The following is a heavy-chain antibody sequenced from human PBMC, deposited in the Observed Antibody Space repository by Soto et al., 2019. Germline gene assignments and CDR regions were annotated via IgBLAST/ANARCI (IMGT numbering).Heavy chain of an antibody. CDR1: GLTFSSYS. J-gene: IGHJ6*02. Sequence: PGGSLRLSCAASGLTFSSYSMNWVRQAPGKGLEWVSYISSSSSTTYYADSVKGRFTISRDNSKNTLYLQMNSLRAEDTAVYYCAKDLWFGEPSQYGMDVWGQGTTVTVSS. V-gene: IGHV3-23*01. D-gene: IGHD3-10*01. CDR3: AKDLWFGEPSQYGMDV. CDR2: ISSSSSTT.